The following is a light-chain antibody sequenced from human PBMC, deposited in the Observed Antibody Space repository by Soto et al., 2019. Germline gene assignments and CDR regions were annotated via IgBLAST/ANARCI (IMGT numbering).Light chain of an antibody. CDR2: GAS. V-gene: IGKV3-15*01. J-gene: IGKJ5*01. CDR3: QQYNNWPPIT. CDR1: QSVSSN. Sequence: EIVMTQSPGTLSVSPGERATLSCRASQSVSSNLAWYQQAPGQPPRHLIYGASTRATGVPARFSGSGSGTEFTLTITSLQSEDFAVYYCQQYNNWPPITFGQGTRLEIK.